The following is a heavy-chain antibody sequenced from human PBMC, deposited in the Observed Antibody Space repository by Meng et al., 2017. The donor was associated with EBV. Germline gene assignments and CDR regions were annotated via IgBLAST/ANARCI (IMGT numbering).Heavy chain of an antibody. CDR2: IYYSGST. CDR1: GGSISSSSYY. Sequence: QLQLQESGPGLVKPSETLSLPCTVSGGSISSSSYYWGWIRQPPGKGLEWIGSIYYSGSTYYNPSLKSRVTISVDTSKNQFSLKLSSVTAADTAVYYCARRGYSSSRTEFDPWGQGPLVTVSS. V-gene: IGHV4-39*07. CDR3: ARRGYSSSRTEFDP. J-gene: IGHJ5*02. D-gene: IGHD6-13*01.